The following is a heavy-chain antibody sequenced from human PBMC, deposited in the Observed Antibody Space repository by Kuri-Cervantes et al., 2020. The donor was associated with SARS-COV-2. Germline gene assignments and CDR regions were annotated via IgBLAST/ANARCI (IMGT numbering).Heavy chain of an antibody. Sequence: LSLTCAASGFTFSSYEMNWVRQAPGKELEWVSYISSSGSTIYYADSVKGRFTISRANAKNSLYLQMNSLRAEDTAVYYCARDRSSSSRLRYYYYYMDVWGKGTTVTVSS. CDR1: GFTFSSYE. J-gene: IGHJ6*03. V-gene: IGHV3-48*03. CDR3: ARDRSSSSRLRYYYYYMDV. D-gene: IGHD6-6*01. CDR2: ISSSGSTI.